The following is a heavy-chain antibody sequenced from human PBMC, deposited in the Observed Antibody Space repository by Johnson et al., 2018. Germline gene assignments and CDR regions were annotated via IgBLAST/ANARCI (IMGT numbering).Heavy chain of an antibody. CDR2: ISYDGSNK. CDR3: ARAQGGDYVAEYFQH. Sequence: QVQLQESGGGVVQPGRSLRLSCAASGFTFSSYGMHWVRQAPGTGLEWVAVISYDGSNKYYADSVKGRFTISRDNSKYTMYLQMHSLKAEETAMYYCARAQGGDYVAEYFQHWGQGTLVTVSS. J-gene: IGHJ1*01. CDR1: GFTFSSYG. V-gene: IGHV3-30*03. D-gene: IGHD4-17*01.